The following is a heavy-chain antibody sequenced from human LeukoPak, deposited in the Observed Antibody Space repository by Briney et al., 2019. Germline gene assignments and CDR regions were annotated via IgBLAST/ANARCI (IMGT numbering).Heavy chain of an antibody. J-gene: IGHJ5*02. CDR1: GFTFSTYW. V-gene: IGHV3-74*01. CDR3: AKEPREYCSSTSCQNWFGT. Sequence: GGSQTLPCAASGFTFSTYWMHWVRQAPGRGLVWVSLINSDGSYTDFADSVKGRFTIPRDNSENTLFLQIDSLRAEDTAVYYCAKEPREYCSSTSCQNWFGTWGQGTLVTVSS. CDR2: INSDGSYT. D-gene: IGHD2-2*01.